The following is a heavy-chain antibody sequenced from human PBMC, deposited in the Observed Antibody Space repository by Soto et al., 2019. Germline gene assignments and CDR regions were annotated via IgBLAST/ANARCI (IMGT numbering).Heavy chain of an antibody. CDR2: ISYDGGNK. CDR1: GFTFSSYA. D-gene: IGHD3-10*01. J-gene: IGHJ4*02. CDR3: ARPDYGSGSYPDY. V-gene: IGHV3-30-3*01. Sequence: QVQLVESGGGVVQPGMSLRLSCAASGFTFSSYAMHWVRQAPGKGLERVAVISYDGGNKYYADSVKGRFTISRDNSKNTLYLQINSLRAEDTAVYYCARPDYGSGSYPDYWGQGTLVTVSS.